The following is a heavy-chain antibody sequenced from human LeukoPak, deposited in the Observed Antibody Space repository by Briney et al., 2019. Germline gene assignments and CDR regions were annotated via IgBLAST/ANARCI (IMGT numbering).Heavy chain of an antibody. Sequence: ASVKVSCKASGYTFTAYYMHWVRQAPGQGLEWMGWINPNSGDTNYAQKFQGRVIMTRDTSISTAYMELSRLRSDDTAVYYCARDYHFLGKGVAAKQRTDFWGHGTLVTVSS. J-gene: IGHJ4*01. V-gene: IGHV1-2*02. CDR2: INPNSGDT. D-gene: IGHD3-3*01. CDR1: GYTFTAYY. CDR3: ARDYHFLGKGVAAKQRTDF.